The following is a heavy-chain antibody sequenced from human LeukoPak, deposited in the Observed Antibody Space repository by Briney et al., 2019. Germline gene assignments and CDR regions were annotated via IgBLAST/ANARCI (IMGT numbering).Heavy chain of an antibody. CDR1: GGSISSGGYY. J-gene: IGHJ4*02. V-gene: IGHV4-31*03. CDR3: AREYGGNSYYFDY. D-gene: IGHD4-23*01. Sequence: SETLSLTCTVSGGSISSGGYYWSWIRQHPGKGLEGIGYIYYSGSTYYNPSLKSRVTISVDTSKNQFSLKLSSVTAADTAVYYCAREYGGNSYYFDYWGQGTLVTVSS. CDR2: IYYSGST.